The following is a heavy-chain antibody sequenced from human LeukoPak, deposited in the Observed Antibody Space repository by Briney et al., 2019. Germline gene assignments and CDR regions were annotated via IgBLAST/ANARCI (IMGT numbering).Heavy chain of an antibody. J-gene: IGHJ5*02. D-gene: IGHD3-10*01. V-gene: IGHV1-69*04. Sequence: ASGKVSCKASGGTFSSYAISWVRQAPGQGLEWMGRIIPILGIANYAQKFQGRVTITADKSTSTAYMELSSLRSEDTAVYYCARDGSILLWFGESSGWFDPWGQGTLVTVSS. CDR1: GGTFSSYA. CDR2: IIPILGIA. CDR3: ARDGSILLWFGESSGWFDP.